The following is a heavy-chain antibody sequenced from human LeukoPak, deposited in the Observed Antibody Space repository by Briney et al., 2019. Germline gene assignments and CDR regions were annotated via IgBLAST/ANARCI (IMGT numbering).Heavy chain of an antibody. J-gene: IGHJ3*02. CDR2: IHRDGTTT. CDR3: ARGRFDI. V-gene: IGHV3-74*01. Sequence: GGSLRLSCAASGFTFSSYWIHWVRQAPGKGLVWVSRIHRDGTTTNYADSVRGRFTISRDNAKNTLYLQMNNLRAEDTAVYYCARGRFDIWGQGTLVTVSS. CDR1: GFTFSSYW.